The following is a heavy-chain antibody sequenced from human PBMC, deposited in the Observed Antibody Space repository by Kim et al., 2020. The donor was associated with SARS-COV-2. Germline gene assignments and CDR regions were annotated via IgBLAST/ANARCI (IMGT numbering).Heavy chain of an antibody. D-gene: IGHD4-17*01. V-gene: IGHV3-15*01. CDR3: TTDHGDYGVEA. J-gene: IGHJ5*02. CDR2: T. Sequence: TDYAAPVKGRFTISRDDSKNTLYLQMNSLKTEDTAVYYCTTDHGDYGVEAWGQGTLVTVSS.